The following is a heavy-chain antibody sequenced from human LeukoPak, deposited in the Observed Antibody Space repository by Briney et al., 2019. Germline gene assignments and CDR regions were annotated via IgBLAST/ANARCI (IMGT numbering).Heavy chain of an antibody. D-gene: IGHD5-18*01. V-gene: IGHV4-34*01. Sequence: SETLSLACAVYGGSFSGYYWSWIRQPPGKGLEWIGEINHSGSTNYNPSLKSRVTISVDTSKNQFSLKLSSVTAADTAVYYCARGDARGYSYGHFHFDHWGHGTLVTVPS. J-gene: IGHJ4*01. CDR3: ARGDARGYSYGHFHFDH. CDR1: GGSFSGYY. CDR2: INHSGST.